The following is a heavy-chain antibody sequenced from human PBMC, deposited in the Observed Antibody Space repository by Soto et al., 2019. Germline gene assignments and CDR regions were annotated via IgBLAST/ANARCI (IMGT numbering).Heavy chain of an antibody. V-gene: IGHV4-59*01. CDR2: IYYSGST. J-gene: IGHJ4*02. Sequence: SETLSLTCTVSGGSISSYYWSWIRQPPGKGLEWIGYIYYSGSTNYNPSLKSRVTISVDTSKNQFSLKLSSVTAADTAVYYCASRPIAVAGGGPFDYWGQGTLVTVSS. CDR3: ASRPIAVAGGGPFDY. CDR1: GGSISSYY. D-gene: IGHD6-19*01.